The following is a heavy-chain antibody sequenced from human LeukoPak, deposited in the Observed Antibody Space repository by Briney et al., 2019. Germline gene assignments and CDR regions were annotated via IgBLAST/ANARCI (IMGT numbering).Heavy chain of an antibody. CDR1: GGSIRSNIYY. CDR2: IYYSGSP. V-gene: IGHV4-39*01. Sequence: PSETLSLTCTGSGGSIRSNIYYCGWIRQPPGKGLEWIGSIYYSGSPYYNPSLKSRVTISVDTSKNQFSLKVISVTAADTAVYYCARWRTARTGFNYWGQGTLVTVSS. CDR3: ARWRTARTGFNY. J-gene: IGHJ4*02. D-gene: IGHD3/OR15-3a*01.